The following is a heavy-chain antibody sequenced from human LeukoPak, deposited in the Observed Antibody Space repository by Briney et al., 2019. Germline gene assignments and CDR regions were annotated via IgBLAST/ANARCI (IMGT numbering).Heavy chain of an antibody. CDR1: GFTFTSYD. D-gene: IGHD1-26*01. CDR2: ISSSGSTI. Sequence: PGGSLRLSCAASGFTFTSYDMNWVRQAPGKGLEWVSYISSSGSTIYYADSVEGRFTISRDSAENSLYLQMNSLRAEDTAVYYCAREGYSGSYFDHWGQGTLVTVSS. V-gene: IGHV3-48*03. CDR3: AREGYSGSYFDH. J-gene: IGHJ4*02.